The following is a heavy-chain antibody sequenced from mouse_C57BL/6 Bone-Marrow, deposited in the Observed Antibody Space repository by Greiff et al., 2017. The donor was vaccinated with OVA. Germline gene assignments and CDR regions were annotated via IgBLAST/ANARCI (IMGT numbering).Heavy chain of an antibody. CDR3: ARHNGYYPFAY. CDR1: GFTFSDYY. Sequence: EVHLVESGGGLVQPGGSLKLSCAASGFTFSDYYMYWVRQTPEKRLEWVAYISNGGGSTYYPDTVKGRFTISRDNAKNTLYLQMSRLKSEDTAMYYCARHNGYYPFAYWGQGTLVTVS. D-gene: IGHD2-3*01. J-gene: IGHJ3*01. V-gene: IGHV5-12*01. CDR2: ISNGGGST.